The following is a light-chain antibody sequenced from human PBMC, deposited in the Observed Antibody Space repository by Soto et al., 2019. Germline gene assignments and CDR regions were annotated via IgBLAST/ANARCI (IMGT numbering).Light chain of an antibody. J-gene: IGLJ3*02. CDR1: SCNIGSNP. CDR3: AAWDDRLNGWV. Sequence: QSVLTQPPAASGSTLQRVTISCSGNSCNIGSNPVNWHQQLPGTAPKPLIYSNNQRPSGVPDRLSGSKSGASDSLDNSVLQFEDEAHYYCAAWDDRLNGWVFGGGTKLTVL. CDR2: SNN. V-gene: IGLV1-44*01.